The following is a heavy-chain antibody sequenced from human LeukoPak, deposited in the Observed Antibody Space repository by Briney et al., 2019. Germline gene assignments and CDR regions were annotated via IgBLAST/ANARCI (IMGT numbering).Heavy chain of an antibody. D-gene: IGHD1-26*01. V-gene: IGHV3-53*01. J-gene: IGHJ4*02. CDR3: ATAAGGSYWVWYFDY. CDR2: IYSGGST. Sequence: PGGSLRLSCAASGFTVSSNYMSWVRQAPGKGLEWVSVIYSGGSTYYADSVKGRFTISRDNSKNTLYLQMNSLRAEDTAVYYCATAAGGSYWVWYFDYWGQGTLVTVSS. CDR1: GFTVSSNY.